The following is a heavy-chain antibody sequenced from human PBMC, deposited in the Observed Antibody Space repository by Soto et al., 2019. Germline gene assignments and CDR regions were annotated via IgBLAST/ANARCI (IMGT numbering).Heavy chain of an antibody. CDR3: ARDLYYYDSSGYSDY. J-gene: IGHJ4*02. D-gene: IGHD3-22*01. V-gene: IGHV1-18*01. Sequence: QVQLVQSGAEVKKPGASVKVSCKASGYTFTSYGISWVRQAPGQGLEWMGWISAYNGNTNYAQKLQGRVTMTTDTSTSTGYMERRSLRSDDTAVYYCARDLYYYDSSGYSDYWGQGTLVTVSS. CDR2: ISAYNGNT. CDR1: GYTFTSYG.